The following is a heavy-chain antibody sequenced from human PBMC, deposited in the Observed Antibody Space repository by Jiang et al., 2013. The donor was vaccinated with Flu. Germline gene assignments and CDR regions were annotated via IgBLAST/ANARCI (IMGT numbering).Heavy chain of an antibody. CDR2: IYHSGST. CDR1: GGSISSNNW. J-gene: IGHJ6*02. D-gene: IGHD1-26*01. V-gene: IGHV4-4*02. Sequence: SLTCAVSGGSISSNNWWSWVRQPPGKGLEWIGEIYHSGSTNYNPSLKSRVTISVDTSKNQFSLKLSSVTAADTAVYYCARQSGGATRSYYYYGMDVWGQGTTVTVSS. CDR3: ARQSGGATRSYYYYGMDV.